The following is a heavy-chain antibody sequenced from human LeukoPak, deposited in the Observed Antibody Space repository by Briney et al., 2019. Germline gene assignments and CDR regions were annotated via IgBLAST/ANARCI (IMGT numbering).Heavy chain of an antibody. Sequence: PSETLSLTCTVSNGSINNFHWSWIRQPPGKELEWIGYVYYSGSTNYNPSLRSRVTISVDTSKNQFSLKLSSVTAADTAVYYCARVYCSSTSCSTFDYWGQGTLVTVSS. CDR3: ARVYCSSTSCSTFDY. D-gene: IGHD2-2*02. CDR1: NGSINNFH. J-gene: IGHJ4*02. V-gene: IGHV4-59*01. CDR2: VYYSGST.